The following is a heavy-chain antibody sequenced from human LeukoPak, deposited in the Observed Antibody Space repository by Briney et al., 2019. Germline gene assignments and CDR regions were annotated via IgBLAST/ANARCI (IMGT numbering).Heavy chain of an antibody. CDR3: ARWGSSGWYFLLGNDAFDI. CDR1: GGTFSSYA. CDR2: IIPIFGTA. D-gene: IGHD6-19*01. J-gene: IGHJ3*02. Sequence: ASVKVSCKASGGTFSSYAISWVRQAPGQGLEWMGGIIPIFGTANYAQKFQGRVTITADKSTSTAYMELSSLRSEDTAVYYCARWGSSGWYFLLGNDAFDIWGQGTMVTVSS. V-gene: IGHV1-69*06.